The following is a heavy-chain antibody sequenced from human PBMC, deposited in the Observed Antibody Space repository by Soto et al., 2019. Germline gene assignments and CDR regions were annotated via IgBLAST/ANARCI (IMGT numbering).Heavy chain of an antibody. CDR2: IKQDGSEK. V-gene: IGHV3-7*05. CDR1: GFTFSSYG. CDR3: ARDFEAGSYSPYYYGMDV. D-gene: IGHD1-26*01. J-gene: IGHJ6*02. Sequence: GGSLRLSCAASGFTFSSYGMHWVRQAPGKGLEWVANIKQDGSEKYYVDSVKGRFTISRDNAKNSLYLQMNSLRAEDTAVYYCARDFEAGSYSPYYYGMDVWGQGTTVTVSS.